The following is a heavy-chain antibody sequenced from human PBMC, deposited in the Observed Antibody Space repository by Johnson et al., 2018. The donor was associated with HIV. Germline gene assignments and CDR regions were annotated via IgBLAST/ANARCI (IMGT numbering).Heavy chain of an antibody. CDR1: GFTFDDYG. D-gene: IGHD1-26*01. J-gene: IGHJ3*02. CDR2: SNWNGGTT. V-gene: IGHV3-20*04. CDR3: GRDQWGKWYTGGFGVAFDI. Sequence: VQLVESGGSVVQPGGSLRLSCVASGFTFDDYGMNWVRQVSGKGLEWVATSNWNGGTTGYADSVKGRFTISRDNAKNSLYLQMNSLRAEDTAFYYCGRDQWGKWYTGGFGVAFDIWGQGTMVAVSS.